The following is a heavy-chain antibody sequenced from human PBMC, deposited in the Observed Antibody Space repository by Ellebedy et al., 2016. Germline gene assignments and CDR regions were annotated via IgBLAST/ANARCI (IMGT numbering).Heavy chain of an antibody. Sequence: ASVKVSCXASGYTFTGYYMHWVLQAPGQGLEWMGWINPNTGGTNYAQKFYGRVTMTRDMSISTAYMELSRLRSDDTAVYYCARVYRSSWYLEVWGHGTTVTVSS. V-gene: IGHV1-2*02. CDR1: GYTFTGYY. CDR2: INPNTGGT. D-gene: IGHD6-13*01. J-gene: IGHJ6*02. CDR3: ARVYRSSWYLEV.